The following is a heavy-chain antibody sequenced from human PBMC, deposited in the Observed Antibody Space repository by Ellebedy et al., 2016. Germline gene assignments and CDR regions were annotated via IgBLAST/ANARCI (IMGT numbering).Heavy chain of an antibody. J-gene: IGHJ4*02. D-gene: IGHD1-14*01. CDR3: TRGPNHDC. V-gene: IGHV3-66*01. Sequence: GGSLRLSCAASGFTVRGHYMSWVRQSPGKGLECVSVIYAYSDTTTYYADSVKGRFTISRDNSNNTLYLQMNTLRAEDTAVYYCTRGPNHDCWGQGTLVTVSS. CDR2: IYAYSDTTT. CDR1: GFTVRGHY.